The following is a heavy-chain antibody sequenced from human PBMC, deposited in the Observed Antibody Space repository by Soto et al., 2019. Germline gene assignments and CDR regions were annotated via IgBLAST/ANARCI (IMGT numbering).Heavy chain of an antibody. D-gene: IGHD2-15*01. CDR2: IYSGGST. CDR3: ARGYCSGGSCSWDYFDY. CDR1: GFTVSSNY. Sequence: GGSLRLSCAASGFTVSSNYMSWVRQAPGKGLEWVSVIYSGGSTYYADSVKGRFTISRHNSKNTLYLQMNSLRAEDTAVYYCARGYCSGGSCSWDYFDYWGQGTLVTVSS. V-gene: IGHV3-53*04. J-gene: IGHJ4*02.